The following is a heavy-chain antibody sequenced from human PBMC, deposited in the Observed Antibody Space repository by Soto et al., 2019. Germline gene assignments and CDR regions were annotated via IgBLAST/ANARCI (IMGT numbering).Heavy chain of an antibody. CDR1: GFTFSSYS. V-gene: IGHV3-21*01. Sequence: PVGSLRLSCAASGFTFSSYSMNWVRQAPGKGLEWVSSISSSSSYIYYADSVKGRFTISRDNAKNSLYLQMNSLRAEDTAVYYCASSERPSSSWYDWGQGTLVTVSS. J-gene: IGHJ4*02. CDR2: ISSSSSYI. CDR3: ASSERPSSSWYD. D-gene: IGHD6-13*01.